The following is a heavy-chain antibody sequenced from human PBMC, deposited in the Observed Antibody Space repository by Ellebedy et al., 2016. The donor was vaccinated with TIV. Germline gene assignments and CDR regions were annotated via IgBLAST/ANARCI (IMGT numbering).Heavy chain of an antibody. J-gene: IGHJ3*02. V-gene: IGHV1-18*01. CDR2: INPYNAKT. D-gene: IGHD2/OR15-2a*01. CDR1: GYTFSRTSYG. CDR3: YCNAGADVFDI. Sequence: AASVKVSCKASGYTFSRTSYGISWLRPAPGQGLEWMAWINPYNAKTNPAQKFQGRVTMTTDTSTSTVYMELRSLRFDDTAVYYCYCNAGADVFDIWGQGTMVTVSS.